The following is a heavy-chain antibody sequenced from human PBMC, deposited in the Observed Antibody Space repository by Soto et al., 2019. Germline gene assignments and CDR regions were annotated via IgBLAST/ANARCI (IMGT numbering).Heavy chain of an antibody. D-gene: IGHD3-10*01. J-gene: IGHJ4*02. V-gene: IGHV4-39*01. Sequence: SETLSLTCTVSGGSISSSSYYWGWIRQPPGKGLEWIGSIYYSGSTYYNPSLKSRVTISVDTSKNQFSLKLSSVTAADTAVYYCARHGLRLLWFGEPIDYYFDYWGQGTLVTVSS. CDR3: ARHGLRLLWFGEPIDYYFDY. CDR1: GGSISSSSYY. CDR2: IYYSGST.